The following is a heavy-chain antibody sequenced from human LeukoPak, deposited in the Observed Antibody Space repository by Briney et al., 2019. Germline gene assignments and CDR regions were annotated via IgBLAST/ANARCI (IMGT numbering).Heavy chain of an antibody. CDR1: GDTLTELS. Sequence: ASVKVSCKLSGDTLTELSMHWVRQSPGKGLEWMGGFVPEDGETIYAQKFQGRVTMTEDTSTDTAYMELSSLRSDDTAVYYCARSGLGQLWSPAFDYWDQGTLVTVSS. D-gene: IGHD5-18*01. CDR2: FVPEDGET. V-gene: IGHV1-24*01. CDR3: ARSGLGQLWSPAFDY. J-gene: IGHJ4*01.